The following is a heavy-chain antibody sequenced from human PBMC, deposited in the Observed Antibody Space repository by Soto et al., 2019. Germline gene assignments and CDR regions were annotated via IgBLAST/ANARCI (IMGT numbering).Heavy chain of an antibody. V-gene: IGHV4-59*01. J-gene: IGHJ6*03. CDR1: GGSISSYY. CDR3: ARVPSMTTVTGDYYYYMDV. Sequence: SETLSLTCTVSGGSISSYYWSWIRQPPGKGLEWIGYIYYSGSTNYNPSLKSRVTISVDTSKNQFSLKLSSVTAADTAVYYCARVPSMTTVTGDYYYYMDVWGKGTTVTVSS. CDR2: IYYSGST. D-gene: IGHD4-4*01.